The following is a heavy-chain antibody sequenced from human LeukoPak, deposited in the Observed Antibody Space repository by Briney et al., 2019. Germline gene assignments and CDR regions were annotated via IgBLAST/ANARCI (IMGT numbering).Heavy chain of an antibody. Sequence: SETLSLTCTVTGDSITSRTYYWAWIRQPAGQGLEWIGTIYYSGTTYYNPSLKSRVTISLDTSSNQLSLALTSVIAMDTAIYYCARHRYYDSWVHTGAFDIWGHGTTVTVSS. V-gene: IGHV4-39*01. CDR1: GDSITSRTYY. CDR3: ARHRYYDSWVHTGAFDI. D-gene: IGHD3-3*01. J-gene: IGHJ3*02. CDR2: IYYSGTT.